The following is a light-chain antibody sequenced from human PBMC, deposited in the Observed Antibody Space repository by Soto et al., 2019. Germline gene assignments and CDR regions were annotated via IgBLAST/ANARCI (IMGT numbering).Light chain of an antibody. CDR1: HRDIGGHHF. J-gene: IGLJ1*01. V-gene: IGLV2-14*01. Sequence: QSALTQPASQSGYPGHTIIIPCTVAHRDIGGHHFVSWYQQQSGKAPKIVIYEVTDRPSGVSDRFSGSKSGNTASLTIYGLQPEDEADYYCSSYTSSSLYVFGTGTKVTVL. CDR3: SSYTSSSLYV. CDR2: EVT.